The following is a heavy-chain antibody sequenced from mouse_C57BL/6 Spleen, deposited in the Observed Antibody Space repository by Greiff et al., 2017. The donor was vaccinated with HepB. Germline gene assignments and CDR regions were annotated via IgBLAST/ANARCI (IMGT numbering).Heavy chain of an antibody. CDR2: IRLKSDNYAT. CDR1: GFTFSNYW. Sequence: DVKLVESGGGLVQPGGSMKLSCVASGFTFSNYWMNWVRPSPEKGLEWVAQIRLKSDNYATHYAESVKGRFTISRDDSKSSVYLQMNNLRAADTGIYDCTDYYGSSYGYFDVWGTGTTVTVSS. V-gene: IGHV6-3*01. D-gene: IGHD1-1*01. CDR3: TDYYGSSYGYFDV. J-gene: IGHJ1*03.